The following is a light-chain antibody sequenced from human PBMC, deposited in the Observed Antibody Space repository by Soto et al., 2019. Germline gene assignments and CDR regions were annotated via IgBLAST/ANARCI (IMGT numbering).Light chain of an antibody. V-gene: IGKV3-11*01. J-gene: IGKJ2*01. CDR1: QSDGNY. Sequence: SVLTQSPATLSLSPGERATLSCRASQSDGNYIAWYQQKPGQPPRLLIYDVSNRDTGVPARFSGSGSGTDFTLTISSLEPEDFGVYHCQQRSSWPRMYTFGQGTKLEI. CDR2: DVS. CDR3: QQRSSWPRMYT.